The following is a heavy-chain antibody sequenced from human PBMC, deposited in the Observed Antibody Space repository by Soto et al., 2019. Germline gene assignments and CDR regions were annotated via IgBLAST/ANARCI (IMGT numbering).Heavy chain of an antibody. CDR1: GFTLSTYA. Sequence: GGSLRLSCAASGFTLSTYAMSWVRQAPGKGLEWVSSINNSGGRTNYAGSVKGRFTIFRDNSKNTLYLQMNSLRVEDTAVYYCVKDRRDYISNWFDPWGQGTLVTVSS. CDR3: VKDRRDYISNWFDP. CDR2: INNSGGRT. D-gene: IGHD3-9*01. J-gene: IGHJ5*02. V-gene: IGHV3-23*01.